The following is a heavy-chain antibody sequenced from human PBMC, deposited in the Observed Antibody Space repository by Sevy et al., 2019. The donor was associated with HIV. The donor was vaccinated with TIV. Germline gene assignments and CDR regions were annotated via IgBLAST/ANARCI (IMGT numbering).Heavy chain of an antibody. J-gene: IGHJ4*02. Sequence: GGSLRLSCAASGFTFSSYGMHWVRQAPGKGLEWVAGISNDGSTKYYADSVKGRFTISRDNSKNTLYLPMNSLRAEDTAVYYCAKDEVSGAFDYWGQGTLVTVSS. D-gene: IGHD3-10*01. CDR3: AKDEVSGAFDY. CDR1: GFTFSSYG. V-gene: IGHV3-30*18. CDR2: ISNDGSTK.